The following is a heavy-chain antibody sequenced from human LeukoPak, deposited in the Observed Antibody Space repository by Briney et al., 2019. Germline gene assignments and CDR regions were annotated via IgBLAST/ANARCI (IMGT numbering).Heavy chain of an antibody. CDR2: ISGSGGST. J-gene: IGHJ5*02. CDR3: AKYDKDTGFDP. Sequence: PGGSPRLSCGASGFTFSSYGMSWVRQAPGKGLEWVSAISGSGGSTYYADSVKGRFTISRDNSKNTLYLQMNSLRAEDTAVYYCAKYDKDTGFDPWGQGTLVTVSS. CDR1: GFTFSSYG. V-gene: IGHV3-23*01. D-gene: IGHD3-22*01.